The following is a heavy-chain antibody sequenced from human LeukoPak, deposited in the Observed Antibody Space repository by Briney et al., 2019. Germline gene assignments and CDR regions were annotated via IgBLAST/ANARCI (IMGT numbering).Heavy chain of an antibody. CDR1: GFTFSSYS. V-gene: IGHV3-21*01. CDR3: ARGRGYSYGTYYFDY. Sequence: PGGSLRLSCAASGFTFSSYSMNWVRQAPGKGLEWVSSISSSSSYIYYADSVKGRFTISRDNAKNSLYLQMNSLRAEDTAVYYCARGRGYSYGTYYFDYWGQGTLVTVSS. J-gene: IGHJ4*02. CDR2: ISSSSSYI. D-gene: IGHD5-18*01.